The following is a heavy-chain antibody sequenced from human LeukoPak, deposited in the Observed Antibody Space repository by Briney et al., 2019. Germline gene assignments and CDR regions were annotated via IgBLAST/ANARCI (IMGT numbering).Heavy chain of an antibody. CDR1: GFTFSSYA. CDR3: AKDRAYDYVWGSYSGDY. CDR2: ISYDGSNK. V-gene: IGHV3-30*04. D-gene: IGHD3-16*01. J-gene: IGHJ4*02. Sequence: GGSLRLSCAASGFTFSSYAMHWVRQAPGKGLEWVAVISYDGSNKYYADSVKGRFTISRDNSKNTLYLQMNSLRAEDTAVYYCAKDRAYDYVWGSYSGDYWGQGTLVTVSS.